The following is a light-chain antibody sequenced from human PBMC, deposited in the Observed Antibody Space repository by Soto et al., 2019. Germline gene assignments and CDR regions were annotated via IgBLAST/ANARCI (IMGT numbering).Light chain of an antibody. CDR2: RAS. CDR1: QSVSSD. CDR3: QQRSNWPPIT. V-gene: IGKV3-15*01. J-gene: IGKJ5*01. Sequence: EIVMTQSPATLSVSPGERAVLSCRASQSVSSDLAWYQQKPGQAPRLLIYRASTRATGIPGRFSGSGSGTEFTLTISSLLSEDFAVYYCQQRSNWPPITFGQGTRLEIK.